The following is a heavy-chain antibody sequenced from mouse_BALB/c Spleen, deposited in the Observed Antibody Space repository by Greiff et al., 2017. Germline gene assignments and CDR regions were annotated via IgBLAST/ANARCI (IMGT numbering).Heavy chain of an antibody. V-gene: IGHV1-74*01. D-gene: IGHD2-14*01. CDR3: ARSGDRYDEFAY. CDR1: GYTFTSDW. CDR2: INPYDSET. Sequence: QVQLQQPGAELVRPGASVKLSCTASGYTFTSDWMNWVKQRPEQGLEWIGRINPYDSETNYNQKFKDKAILTVDKSSSTAYMQLSSLTSEDAAVYYCARSGDRYDEFAYWGQGTLVTVSA. J-gene: IGHJ3*01.